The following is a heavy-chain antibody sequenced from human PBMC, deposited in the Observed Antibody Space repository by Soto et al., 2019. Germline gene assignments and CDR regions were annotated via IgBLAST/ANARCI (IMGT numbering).Heavy chain of an antibody. D-gene: IGHD3-22*01. CDR3: AKDDTSGYFYVDY. J-gene: IGHJ4*02. CDR1: GFTFSSYG. CDR2: ILYDGSNE. V-gene: IGHV3-30*18. Sequence: QVQLVESGGGVVQPGRSLRLSCAASGFTFSSYGMHWVRQAPGKGLEWVALILYDGSNEYYADSVKGRFTISRDTSKNTLYLQMNSMRAEDTGVYYCAKDDTSGYFYVDYWGQGTLVTVSS.